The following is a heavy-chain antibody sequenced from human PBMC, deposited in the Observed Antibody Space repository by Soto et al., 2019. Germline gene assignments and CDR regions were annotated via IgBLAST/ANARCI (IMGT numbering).Heavy chain of an antibody. CDR3: ARGAAGSPYYYYMDV. CDR1: GGTFSSYT. Sequence: SVKVSCKASGGTFSSYTISWVRQAPGQGLEWMGRIIPILGIANYAQKFQGRVTITADKSTSTAYMELSSLRSEDTAVYYCARGAAGSPYYYYMDVWGKGTTVTV. V-gene: IGHV1-69*02. J-gene: IGHJ6*03. CDR2: IIPILGIA. D-gene: IGHD6-13*01.